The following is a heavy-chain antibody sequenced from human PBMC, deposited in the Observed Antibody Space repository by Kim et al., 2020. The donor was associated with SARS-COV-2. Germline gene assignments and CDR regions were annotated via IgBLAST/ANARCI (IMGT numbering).Heavy chain of an antibody. J-gene: IGHJ4*02. D-gene: IGHD1-26*01. V-gene: IGHV3-7*03. CDR1: GFTFSSYW. CDR3: ARDVDAQGVVGEPGGFDY. CDR2: IKQDGSEQ. Sequence: GGSLRLSCAASGFTFSSYWMSWVRQAPGEGLEWVANIKQDGSEQYYVDSVKGRFTISRDNAKNSLYLQMNSLRAEDTAVYYCARDVDAQGVVGEPGGFDYWGQGTLVTVSS.